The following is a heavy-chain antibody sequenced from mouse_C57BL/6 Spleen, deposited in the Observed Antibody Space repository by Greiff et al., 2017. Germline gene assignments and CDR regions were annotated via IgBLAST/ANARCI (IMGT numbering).Heavy chain of an antibody. CDR3: ARSPYDYDGFAY. CDR1: GYTFTDYY. D-gene: IGHD2-4*01. CDR2: IYPGSGNT. V-gene: IGHV1-76*01. J-gene: IGHJ3*01. Sequence: QVQLKQSGAELVRPGASVKLSCKASGYTFTDYYINWVKQRPGQGLAWIARIYPGSGNTYYNEKFKGKATLTAEKSSSTAYMQLSSLTSEDSAVYFCARSPYDYDGFAYWGQGTLVTVSA.